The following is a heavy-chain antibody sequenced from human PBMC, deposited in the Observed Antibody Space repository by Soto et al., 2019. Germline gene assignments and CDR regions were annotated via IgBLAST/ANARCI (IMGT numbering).Heavy chain of an antibody. CDR1: GLTISGKKY. V-gene: IGHV3-53*01. D-gene: IGHD1-1*01. CDR2: LYDVDGS. Sequence: ESGGGLIQPGESLRLSCAAFGLTISGKKYVAWVRQAPGKGLEWVSGLYDVDGSFYADSVRGRFTTSSDSSKTTVYLQMNDLRPDDTAVYYCATWHEREHAYDVWGQGTTVTFSS. J-gene: IGHJ3*01. CDR3: ATWHEREHAYDV.